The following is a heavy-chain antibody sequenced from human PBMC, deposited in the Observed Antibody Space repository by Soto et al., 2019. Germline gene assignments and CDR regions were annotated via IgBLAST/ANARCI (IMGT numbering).Heavy chain of an antibody. D-gene: IGHD6-19*01. V-gene: IGHV1-18*04. CDR1: GYTFTSYS. Sequence: ASVKVSCKASGYTFTSYSINWVRQAPGRGLEWMGWISGYNGNTNYAQKFQGRVTMTTDTSTSTVYMELRSLRSDDTAVYYCARVLGIAVAADYWGQGTLVTVSS. CDR3: ARVLGIAVAADY. CDR2: ISGYNGNT. J-gene: IGHJ4*02.